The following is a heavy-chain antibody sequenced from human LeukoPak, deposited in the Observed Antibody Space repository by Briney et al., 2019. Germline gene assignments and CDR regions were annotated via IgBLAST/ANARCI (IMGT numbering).Heavy chain of an antibody. CDR2: IYHSGST. V-gene: IGHV4-30-2*01. D-gene: IGHD2-15*01. CDR1: GGSISSGGYS. J-gene: IGHJ5*02. CDR3: ARIYCSGGSCYWFGP. Sequence: SQTLSLTCAVSGGSISSGGYSWSWIRQPPGKGLEWIGYIYHSGSTYYNPSLKSRVTISVDRSKNQFSLKLSSVTAADTAVYYCARIYCSGGSCYWFGPWGQGTLVTVSS.